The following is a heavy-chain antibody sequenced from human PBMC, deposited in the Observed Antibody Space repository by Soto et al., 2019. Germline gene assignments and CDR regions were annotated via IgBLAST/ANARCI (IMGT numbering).Heavy chain of an antibody. CDR1: GFTFSSYA. V-gene: IGHV3-23*01. CDR3: AKDPDIVLVPAAIVI. Sequence: PGGSLRLSCAASGFTFSSYAMSWVRQAPGKGLEWVSAISGSGGSTYYADSVKGRFTISRDNSKNTLYLQMNSLRAEDTAAYYCAKDPDIVLVPAAIVIWGQGTMVTVSS. CDR2: ISGSGGST. D-gene: IGHD2-2*02. J-gene: IGHJ3*02.